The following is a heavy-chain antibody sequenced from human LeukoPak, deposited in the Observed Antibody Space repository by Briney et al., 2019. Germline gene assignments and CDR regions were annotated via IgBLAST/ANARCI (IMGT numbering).Heavy chain of an antibody. CDR1: GFTFSTYV. CDR2: ISGSGGST. J-gene: IGHJ4*02. Sequence: SGGSLRLSCAASGFTFSTYVMNWARQAPGKGLEWVSVISGSGGSTYYADSVKGRFTISRDNSKNTLYLQMNSLRAEDTAVYYCAKDSCSSTSCYWDYWGQGTLVTVSS. D-gene: IGHD2-2*01. CDR3: AKDSCSSTSCYWDY. V-gene: IGHV3-23*01.